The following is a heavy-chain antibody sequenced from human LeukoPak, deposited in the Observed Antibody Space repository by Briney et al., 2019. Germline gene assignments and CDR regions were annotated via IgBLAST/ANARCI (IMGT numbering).Heavy chain of an antibody. V-gene: IGHV3-15*01. CDR1: GFTFSNAW. CDR3: GGGVTAARPEWASAFDI. CDR2: IKSKTDGGTT. Sequence: GGSLRLSCAASGFTFSNAWMSWVRQAPGKGLEWVGRIKSKTDGGTTDYAAPVKGRFTISRDDSKNTLYLQMNSLRAEDTAVYYCGGGVTAARPEWASAFDIWGQGTMVTVSS. D-gene: IGHD6-6*01. J-gene: IGHJ3*02.